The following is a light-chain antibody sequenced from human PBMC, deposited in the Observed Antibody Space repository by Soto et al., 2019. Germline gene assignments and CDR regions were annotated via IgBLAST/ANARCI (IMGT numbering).Light chain of an antibody. CDR2: GAS. CDR3: QQYNNWPPLT. CDR1: QSVSSN. V-gene: IGKV3-15*01. Sequence: EIVMTQSPATLSLSPGERATLSCRASQSVSSNLFWYQQKPGQAPRLLISGASTRATGIPARFSGSGSGTEFTLTISSLQSEDFAVYYCQQYNNWPPLTFGGGTKVEIK. J-gene: IGKJ4*01.